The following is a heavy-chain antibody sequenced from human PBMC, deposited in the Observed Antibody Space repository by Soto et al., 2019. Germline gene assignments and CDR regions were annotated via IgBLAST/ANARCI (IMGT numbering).Heavy chain of an antibody. CDR1: GFSLSSYY. J-gene: IGHJ4*02. Sequence: SETLSLTCTFSGFSLSSYYWSWIRQPPGKGLEWIGYIYYSGSTNYNPSLKSRVTISVDTSKNQFSLKLSSVTAADTAVYYCASDNYWGQGTLVTVSS. CDR2: IYYSGST. V-gene: IGHV4-59*01. CDR3: ASDNY.